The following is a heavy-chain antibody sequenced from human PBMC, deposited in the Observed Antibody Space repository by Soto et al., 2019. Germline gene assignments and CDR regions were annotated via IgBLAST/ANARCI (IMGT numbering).Heavy chain of an antibody. CDR3: GSTSFPGYYYYGMDV. D-gene: IGHD2-2*01. V-gene: IGHV3-53*02. CDR2: IYSGGST. Sequence: EVQLVETGGGLIQPGGSLRLSCAASGFTVRSTYMSWVRQAPGKGLEWVSVIYSGGSTYYADSVKGRFTIFRDDSKNTLYLQMNSLRAEDTAVYYCGSTSFPGYYYYGMDVWGQGTTVTVSS. CDR1: GFTVRSTY. J-gene: IGHJ6*02.